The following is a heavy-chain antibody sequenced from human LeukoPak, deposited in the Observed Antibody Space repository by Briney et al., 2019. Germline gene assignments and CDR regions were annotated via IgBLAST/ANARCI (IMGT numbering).Heavy chain of an antibody. Sequence: PGGSLRLSCAASGFTFSSYAMSWVRQAPGKGLEWVSAISGSGGSTYYADSVKGRFTISRDNSKNTLYLQMNSLRAEDTAVYYCARDLISSGWYGPGYYFDYWGQGTLVTVSS. J-gene: IGHJ4*02. CDR1: GFTFSSYA. D-gene: IGHD6-19*01. CDR2: ISGSGGST. V-gene: IGHV3-23*01. CDR3: ARDLISSGWYGPGYYFDY.